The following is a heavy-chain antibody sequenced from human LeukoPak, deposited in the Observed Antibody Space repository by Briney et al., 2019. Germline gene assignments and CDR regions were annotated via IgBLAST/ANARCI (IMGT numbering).Heavy chain of an antibody. CDR1: GGSFSGYY. V-gene: IGHV4-34*01. CDR2: INHSGST. Sequence: SETLSLTCAVYGGSFSGYYWSWIRQPPGKGLEWIGEINHSGSTNYNPSLKSRVTISVDTSKNQFPLKLSSVTAADTAVYYCASRGYSYGYRYWGQGTLVTVSS. J-gene: IGHJ4*02. D-gene: IGHD5-18*01. CDR3: ASRGYSYGYRY.